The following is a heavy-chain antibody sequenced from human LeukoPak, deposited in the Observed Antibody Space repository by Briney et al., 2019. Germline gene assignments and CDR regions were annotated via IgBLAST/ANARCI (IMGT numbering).Heavy chain of an antibody. Sequence: PSETLSLTCTVSGGSISSYYWSWIRQPAGKGLEWIGRIDTSGNTNYKPSLKSRVTMSVDTSKNQFFLKLSSVTAADTAVYYCARVSSSWYQDWYFDLWGRGTLVTVSS. CDR3: ARVSSSWYQDWYFDL. J-gene: IGHJ2*01. V-gene: IGHV4-4*07. D-gene: IGHD6-13*01. CDR2: IDTSGNT. CDR1: GGSISSYY.